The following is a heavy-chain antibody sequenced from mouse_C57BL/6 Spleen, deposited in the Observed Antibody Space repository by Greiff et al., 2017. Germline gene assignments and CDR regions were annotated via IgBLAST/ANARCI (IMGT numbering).Heavy chain of an antibody. CDR3: ARGGYAPYYAMDY. Sequence: VQLQQSGAELVKPGASVKLSCTASGFNITDYYMHWVKQRTEQGLEWIGRIDPEDGETKYAPKFQGQATITADTSSNTAYLQLSSLTSEDTAVYYCARGGYAPYYAMDYWGQGTSVTVSA. CDR2: IDPEDGET. J-gene: IGHJ4*01. D-gene: IGHD2-2*01. CDR1: GFNITDYY. V-gene: IGHV14-2*01.